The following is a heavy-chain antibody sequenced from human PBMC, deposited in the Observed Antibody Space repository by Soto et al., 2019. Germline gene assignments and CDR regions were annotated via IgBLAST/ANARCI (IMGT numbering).Heavy chain of an antibody. V-gene: IGHV3-23*01. J-gene: IGHJ4*02. CDR2: IGGGGVNT. CDR1: GFTFSNFA. D-gene: IGHD2-2*01. Sequence: PGGSLRLSCAASGFTFSNFAMNWVRQTPGQGLEWVSSIGGGGVNTYYADSVKGRFTISRDNPKNTLFLQMNSLRAEDTAMYYCVKSRPGFDYWGQGTLVTVSS. CDR3: VKSRPGFDY.